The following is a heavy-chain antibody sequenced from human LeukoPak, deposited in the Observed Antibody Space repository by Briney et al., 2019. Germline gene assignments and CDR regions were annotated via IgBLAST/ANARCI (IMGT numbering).Heavy chain of an antibody. Sequence: GGSLRLSCAASGFTFSSYEMNWVRQAPGKGLEWVSSISRSGTTIYYADSVKGRFTISRDNRKNSLYLQMNSLRAEDTAVYYCARRTETFDIWGQGTMVTVYS. CDR3: ARRTETFDI. V-gene: IGHV3-48*03. CDR1: GFTFSSYE. D-gene: IGHD1-14*01. CDR2: ISRSGTTI. J-gene: IGHJ3*02.